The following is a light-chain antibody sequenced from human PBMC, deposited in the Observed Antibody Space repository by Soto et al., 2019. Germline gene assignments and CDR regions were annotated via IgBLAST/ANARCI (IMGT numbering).Light chain of an antibody. J-gene: IGKJ1*01. V-gene: IGKV3-20*01. CDR3: QQYDILWT. CDR2: GAS. CDR1: QSVGSNH. Sequence: EIVLTQSPGTLSLSPGERATLSCRASQSVGSNHLAWYQQKPGQAPRLLIYGASSRATGIPDRFSGSGSGTDFTLTISRLEPEDFAVYYCQQYDILWTFGQGTKVEIK.